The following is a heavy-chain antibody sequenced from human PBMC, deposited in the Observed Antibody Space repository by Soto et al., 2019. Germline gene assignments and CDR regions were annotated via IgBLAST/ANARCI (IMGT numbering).Heavy chain of an antibody. CDR2: IYYSGST. Sequence: PSETLSLTCTVSGGSISSGDYYWSWIRQPPGKGLEWIGYIYYSGSTYYNASLKSRVTISVDTSKNQFSLKLSSVTAADTAVYYCARYGSGSGSYGMDVWGQGTTVTVSS. CDR3: ARYGSGSGSYGMDV. J-gene: IGHJ6*02. CDR1: GGSISSGDYY. D-gene: IGHD3-10*01. V-gene: IGHV4-30-4*01.